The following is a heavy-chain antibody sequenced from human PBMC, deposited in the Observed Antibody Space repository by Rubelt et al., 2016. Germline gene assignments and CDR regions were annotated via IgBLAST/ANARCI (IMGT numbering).Heavy chain of an antibody. J-gene: IGHJ4*02. CDR2: IHYSGHI. V-gene: IGHV4-39*01. CDR3: ARHTSAPGKNFPRWVDF. D-gene: IGHD6-13*01. CDR1: GGSITSSSHY. Sequence: QLHLQESGPGLVKPSETLSLTCTVSGGSITSSSHYWAWIRQPPGKGLEWIASIHYSGHITYNPSLQSRVTITLDTSASQFSRKRNSVTAADTAVYCCARHTSAPGKNFPRWVDFWGQGTLVTVSS.